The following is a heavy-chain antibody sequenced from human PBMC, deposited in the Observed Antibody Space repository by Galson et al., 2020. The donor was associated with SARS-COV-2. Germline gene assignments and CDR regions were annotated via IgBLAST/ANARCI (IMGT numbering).Heavy chain of an antibody. D-gene: IGHD3-10*01. V-gene: IGHV4-38-2*02. CDR3: ARDGYASGSCDY. Sequence: SETLSLTCTVSGYTISSGYYWGWIRQPPGKGLEWIGSFYHGGATYHNPSLRSRVTILVDKSKNQFSLKLSSVTAADTAVYSCARDGYASGSCDYWGQGTLVTVSS. J-gene: IGHJ4*02. CDR1: GYTISSGYY. CDR2: FYHGGAT.